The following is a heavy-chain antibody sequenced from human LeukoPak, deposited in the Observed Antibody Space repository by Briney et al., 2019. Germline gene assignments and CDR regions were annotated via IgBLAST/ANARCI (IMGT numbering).Heavy chain of an antibody. CDR1: GGSISSSNW. D-gene: IGHD3-10*01. CDR3: ARGGSGSYYNDNWFDP. J-gene: IGHJ5*02. V-gene: IGHV4-4*02. CDR2: IYHSGST. Sequence: SETLSLTCAVSGGSISSSNWWSWVRQPPGKGLEWIGEIYHSGSTNYNPSLKSRVTISVDKSKNQFSLKLSSVTAADTAVYFCARGGSGSYYNDNWFDPWGQGTLVTVSS.